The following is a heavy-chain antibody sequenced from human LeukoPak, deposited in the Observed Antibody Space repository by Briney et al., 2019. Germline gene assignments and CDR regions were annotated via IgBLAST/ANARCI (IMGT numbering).Heavy chain of an antibody. Sequence: ASVKVSCKASRFTFNDYYIHWVRQAPGQGLEWMGWIDPNSGGTHYAQNFQGRVTVTRDASIYTVYMDLTSLRSDDTAVYYCAEGYSYGYHPFDYWGQGTLVIVSS. CDR2: IDPNSGGT. V-gene: IGHV1-2*02. D-gene: IGHD5-18*01. CDR1: RFTFNDYY. CDR3: AEGYSYGYHPFDY. J-gene: IGHJ4*02.